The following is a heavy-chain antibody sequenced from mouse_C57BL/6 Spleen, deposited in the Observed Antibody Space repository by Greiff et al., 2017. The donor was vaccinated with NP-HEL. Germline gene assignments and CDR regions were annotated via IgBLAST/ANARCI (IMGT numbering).Heavy chain of an antibody. CDR1: GFTFSDYG. Sequence: EVQLVESGGGLVKPGGSLKLSCAASGFTFSDYGMHWVRQAPEKGLEWVAYISSGSSTIYYADTVTGRFTISRDNAKNTLFLQMTSLRSEDTAMYYCASLGRGYWGQGTTLTVSS. V-gene: IGHV5-17*01. J-gene: IGHJ2*01. CDR2: ISSGSSTI. CDR3: ASLGRGY. D-gene: IGHD4-1*01.